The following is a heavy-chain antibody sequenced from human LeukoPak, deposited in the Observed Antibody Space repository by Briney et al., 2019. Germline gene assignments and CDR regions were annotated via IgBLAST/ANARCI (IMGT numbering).Heavy chain of an antibody. CDR3: AREVKPSLRYFDWSTGNWFDP. Sequence: GGSLRLSCAASGFTFSSYGMSWVRQAPGKGLEWVSAISGSGGSTYYADSVKGRFTISRDNAKNSLYLQMNSLRAEDTAVYYCAREVKPSLRYFDWSTGNWFDPWGQGTLVTVSS. CDR1: GFTFSSYG. D-gene: IGHD3-9*01. V-gene: IGHV3-23*01. CDR2: ISGSGGST. J-gene: IGHJ5*02.